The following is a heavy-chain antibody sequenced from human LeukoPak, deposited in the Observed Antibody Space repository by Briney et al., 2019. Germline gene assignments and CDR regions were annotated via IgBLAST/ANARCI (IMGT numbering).Heavy chain of an antibody. D-gene: IGHD5-24*01. CDR3: ASGRDLYYFDY. CDR1: GYTFTSYG. CDR2: IIPIFGTA. Sequence: ASVKVSCKASGYTFTSYGINWVRQAPGQGLEWMGGIIPIFGTANYAQKFQGRVTITADESTSTAYMELSSLRSEDTAVYYCASGRDLYYFDYWGQGTLVTVSS. J-gene: IGHJ4*02. V-gene: IGHV1-69*13.